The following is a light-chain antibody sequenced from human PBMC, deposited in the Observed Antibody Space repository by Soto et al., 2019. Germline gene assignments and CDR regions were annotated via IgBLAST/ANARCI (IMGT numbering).Light chain of an antibody. CDR1: QSISSY. CDR3: QQSYSTLWT. CDR2: AAS. J-gene: IGKJ1*01. V-gene: IGKV1-39*01. Sequence: DIQMTQCPSSLSAAVGDRVTITCRASQSISSYLNWYQQKPGKAPKLLIYAASSLQSGVPSRFSGSGSGTDFTLTISSLQPEDFATYYCQQSYSTLWTFGQGTKVDI.